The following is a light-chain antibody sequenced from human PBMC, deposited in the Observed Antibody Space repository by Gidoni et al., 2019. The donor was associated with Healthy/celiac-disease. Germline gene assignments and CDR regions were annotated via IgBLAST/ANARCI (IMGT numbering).Light chain of an antibody. CDR1: QSVSSN. Sequence: ELVMTPSPATLSVSPGERATLSCRASQSVSSNLAWYQQKPGQAPRLLIYGASTRATGIPARFSGSGSGTEFTLTISSLQSEDFAVYYCQQYNNWLTWTFGQGTKVEIK. CDR3: QQYNNWLTWT. V-gene: IGKV3-15*01. J-gene: IGKJ1*01. CDR2: GAS.